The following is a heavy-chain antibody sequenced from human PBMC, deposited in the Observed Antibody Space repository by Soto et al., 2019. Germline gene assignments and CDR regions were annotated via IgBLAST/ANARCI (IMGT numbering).Heavy chain of an antibody. V-gene: IGHV3-15*01. CDR1: GFMFSSAW. CDR2: IKSKRDGGTT. J-gene: IGHJ4*02. D-gene: IGHD1-1*01. Sequence: HLVESGGDLVKPGGSLRLSCAASGFMFSSAWMSWVHQAPGKGLEWVGRIKSKRDGGTTDYAPPVKGRFVISRDDSKNTLYLQMISLKTDDTAVYYCVEGWNDFWGQGTLVAVSS. CDR3: VEGWNDF.